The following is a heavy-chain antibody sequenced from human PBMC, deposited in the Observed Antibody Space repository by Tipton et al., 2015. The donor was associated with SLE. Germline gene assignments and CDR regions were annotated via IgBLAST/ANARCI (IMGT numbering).Heavy chain of an antibody. V-gene: IGHV1-18*01. CDR2: ISTYNGNT. J-gene: IGHJ4*02. Sequence: QLVQSGAEVKKPGASVKVSCKASGYTFTTYGISWLRQAPGQGLEWMGWISTYNGNTKYGQNLQDRVTMTTDTSTRTAYMELRSLRSDDTAVYYCARGALLSAGLTGAFDLWGPGTLVTVSS. CDR1: GYTFTTYG. CDR3: ARGALLSAGLTGAFDL.